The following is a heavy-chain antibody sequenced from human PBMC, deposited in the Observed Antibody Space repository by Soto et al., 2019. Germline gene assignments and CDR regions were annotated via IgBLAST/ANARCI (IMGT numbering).Heavy chain of an antibody. CDR3: AALDTVTIEGYYHYGMDV. V-gene: IGHV1-46*01. CDR2: INPSGGST. Sequence: ASVKVSCKASGYTFTSYYMHWVRQAPGQGLEWMGIINPSGGSTSYAQKFQGRVTMTRDTSTSTVYMELSSLRAEDTAVYYCAALDTVTIEGYYHYGMDVWGKGTTVTVAS. D-gene: IGHD4-17*01. J-gene: IGHJ6*04. CDR1: GYTFTSYY.